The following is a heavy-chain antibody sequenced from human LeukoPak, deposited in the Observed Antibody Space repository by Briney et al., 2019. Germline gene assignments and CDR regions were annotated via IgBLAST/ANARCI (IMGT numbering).Heavy chain of an antibody. CDR2: FDPEDGET. V-gene: IGHV1-24*01. Sequence: ASVKVSCKVSGYTLTELSMHWVRQAPGKGLEWMGGFDPEDGETIYAQKFQGRVTMTEDTSTDTAYMELSSLRSEGTAVYYCATGAHLGVLTWYYWGQGTLVTVSS. CDR3: ATGAHLGVLTWYY. J-gene: IGHJ4*02. D-gene: IGHD3-16*01. CDR1: GYTLTELS.